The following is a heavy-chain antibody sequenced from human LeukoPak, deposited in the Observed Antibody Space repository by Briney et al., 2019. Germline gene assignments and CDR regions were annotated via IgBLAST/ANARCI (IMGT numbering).Heavy chain of an antibody. CDR3: AKGDGWELFSWDY. V-gene: IGHV5-51*01. D-gene: IGHD1-26*01. CDR2: IYPGDSDT. J-gene: IGHJ4*02. CDR1: GYSLTSYW. Sequence: GESLQISCKGSGYSLTSYWIGWVRQMPGKGLEWMGIIYPGDSDTRYSPSFQGQVTISADKSISTAYLQWSSLKASDTAMYYCAKGDGWELFSWDYWGQGTLVTVSS.